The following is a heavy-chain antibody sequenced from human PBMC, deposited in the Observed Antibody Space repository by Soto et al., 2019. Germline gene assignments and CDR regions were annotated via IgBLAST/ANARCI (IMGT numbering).Heavy chain of an antibody. Sequence: GESLKISCKGSGYSFAGYWITWVRQKPGKGLEWMGRIDPSDSQTYYSPSFRGHVTISVTKSITTVFLQWSSLRASDTAMYYCARQIFDSDTGPNFQYYFDSWGQGTPVTVSS. D-gene: IGHD3-9*01. J-gene: IGHJ4*02. CDR3: ARQIFDSDTGPNFQYYFDS. V-gene: IGHV5-10-1*01. CDR1: GYSFAGYW. CDR2: IDPSDSQT.